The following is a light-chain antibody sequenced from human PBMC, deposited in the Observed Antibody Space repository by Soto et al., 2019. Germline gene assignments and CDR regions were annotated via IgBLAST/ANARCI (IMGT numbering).Light chain of an antibody. CDR3: QQYNNWPRT. J-gene: IGKJ1*01. CDR1: QSISNN. Sequence: EIVMTQSPATLSFSPGERATLSCRASQSISNNLAWYQQKPGQAPRLLLYGASTRATGIPARFSGSGSGTEFTLTISSLQSEDFAVYYCQQYNNWPRTFGQGTKVDIK. CDR2: GAS. V-gene: IGKV3-15*01.